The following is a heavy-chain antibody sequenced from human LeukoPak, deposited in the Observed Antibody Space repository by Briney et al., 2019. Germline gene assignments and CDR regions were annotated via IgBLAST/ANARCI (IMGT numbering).Heavy chain of an antibody. CDR2: IWYDGSDK. J-gene: IGHJ4*02. D-gene: IGHD6-13*01. V-gene: IGHV3-33*01. Sequence: GRSPRLSCAASGFTFSSYGMHWVRQAPGKGLEWVAVIWYDGSDKYYADSVKGRFTISRDSSKNTLYLQMNSLRAEDTAVYYCARDLGSSSLYYFDYWGQGTLSPSPQ. CDR3: ARDLGSSSLYYFDY. CDR1: GFTFSSYG.